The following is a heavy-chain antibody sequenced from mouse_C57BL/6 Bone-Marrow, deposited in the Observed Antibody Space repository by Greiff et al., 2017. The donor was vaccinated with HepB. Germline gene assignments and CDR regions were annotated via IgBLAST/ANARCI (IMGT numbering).Heavy chain of an antibody. CDR3: ARSLPMFTTLMDY. CDR2: ISYSGST. J-gene: IGHJ4*01. Sequence: EVMLVESGPGLAKPSQTLSLTCSVTGYSITSDYWNWIRKFPGNKLEYMGYISYSGSTYYHPSLKSRISISRDTSKNQYYLQLNSVTTEDTATYYCARSLPMFTTLMDYWGQGTSVTVSS. CDR1: GYSITSDY. V-gene: IGHV3-8*01. D-gene: IGHD2-2*01.